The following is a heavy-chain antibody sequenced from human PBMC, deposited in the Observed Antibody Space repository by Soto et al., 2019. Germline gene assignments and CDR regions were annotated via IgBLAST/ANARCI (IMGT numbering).Heavy chain of an antibody. V-gene: IGHV4-59*01. CDR2: IYYSGST. D-gene: IGHD4-17*01. CDR1: GGSISSYD. J-gene: IGHJ4*02. Sequence: LEPKSLTCTVAGGSISSYDWSWIRQPPGKGLEWIGYIYYSGSTNYNPSLKSRVTISVDTSKNHFSLKLSSVTATDTAVYYCARAYGDYVFDFWGQGTLVTVSS. CDR3: ARAYGDYVFDF.